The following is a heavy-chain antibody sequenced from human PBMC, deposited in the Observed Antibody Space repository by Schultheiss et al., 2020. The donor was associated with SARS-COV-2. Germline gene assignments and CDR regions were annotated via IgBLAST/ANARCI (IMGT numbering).Heavy chain of an antibody. J-gene: IGHJ3*02. CDR3: AREAAGINAFDI. D-gene: IGHD6-13*01. CDR2: INSDGSST. CDR1: GFTFSSYW. Sequence: GGSLRLSCAASGFTFSSYWMHWVRQAPGKGLVWVSRINSDGSSTSYADSVKGRFTISRDNAKNTLYLQMNSLRAEDTAVYYCAREAAGINAFDIWGQGTTVTVSS. V-gene: IGHV3-74*01.